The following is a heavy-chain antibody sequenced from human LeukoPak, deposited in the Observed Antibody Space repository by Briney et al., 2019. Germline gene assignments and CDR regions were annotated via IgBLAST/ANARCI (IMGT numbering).Heavy chain of an antibody. D-gene: IGHD1-26*01. CDR3: AKAKSGSSSKGFDY. Sequence: GGSLRLSCAASGFTFSSYGMHWVRQAPGKGLGWVAFIRYDGSNKYYADSVKGRFTISRDNSKNTLYLQMNSLRAEDTAVYYCAKAKSGSSSKGFDYWGQGTLVTVSS. CDR2: IRYDGSNK. V-gene: IGHV3-30*02. J-gene: IGHJ4*02. CDR1: GFTFSSYG.